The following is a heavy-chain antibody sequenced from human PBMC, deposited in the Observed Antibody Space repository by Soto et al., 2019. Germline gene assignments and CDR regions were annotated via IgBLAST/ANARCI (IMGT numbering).Heavy chain of an antibody. J-gene: IGHJ6*02. D-gene: IGHD3-9*01. V-gene: IGHV3-48*01. CDR1: GFPFSDYS. CDR2: ISRSGDVI. Sequence: EVQLVESGGGLVQPGESLRLSCAVSGFPFSDYSMSWVRQAPGKGLEWVSYISRSGDVIKYADSVKGRFTTSRDNGKNSLFLQMNSLSAEDTPVYYCARDGAVAGTRYFYGMDVWGQGTTGTLSS. CDR3: ARDGAVAGTRYFYGMDV.